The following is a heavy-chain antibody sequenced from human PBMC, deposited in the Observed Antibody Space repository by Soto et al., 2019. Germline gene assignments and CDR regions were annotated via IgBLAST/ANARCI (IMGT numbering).Heavy chain of an antibody. CDR1: GYTFSSYA. J-gene: IGHJ4*02. CDR3: ARDQRVYYDSSGYYLVY. V-gene: IGHV1-18*01. D-gene: IGHD3-22*01. Sequence: QVQLVQSGAEVKKPGASVKVSCKASGYTFSSYAISWVRQAPGQGLEWMGWISAYNGNTNYAQNFQGRVTMTKDTSTSTAYMELRSLRSDDTAVYYCARDQRVYYDSSGYYLVYWGQGTLVTVSS. CDR2: ISAYNGNT.